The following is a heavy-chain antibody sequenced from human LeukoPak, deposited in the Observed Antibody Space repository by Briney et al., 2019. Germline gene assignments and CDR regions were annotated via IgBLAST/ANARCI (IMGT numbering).Heavy chain of an antibody. Sequence: SETLALTCTVSVHPVSSYYWSWIPHPPAKGLEGGGFLCYSGSTNYNPSLKRRVTLSEETFKNQFSQKLSSLTAGGTGRYFWAGLTTADAFDIWGQGTMVNVS. CDR3: AGLTTADAFDI. CDR2: LCYSGST. CDR1: VHPVSSYY. J-gene: IGHJ3*02. D-gene: IGHD3-22*01. V-gene: IGHV4-59*02.